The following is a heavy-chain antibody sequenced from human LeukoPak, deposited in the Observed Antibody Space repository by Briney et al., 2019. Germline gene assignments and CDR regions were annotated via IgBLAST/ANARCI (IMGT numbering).Heavy chain of an antibody. Sequence: GGSLRLSCAASGFTFSSYSMNWVRQAPGKGLEWVSSISSSSSYIYYADSVKGQFTISRDNAKNSLYLQMNSLRAEDTAVYYCARDFRSGGSCPGYWGQGTLVTVSS. D-gene: IGHD2-15*01. V-gene: IGHV3-21*01. CDR2: ISSSSSYI. J-gene: IGHJ4*02. CDR1: GFTFSSYS. CDR3: ARDFRSGGSCPGY.